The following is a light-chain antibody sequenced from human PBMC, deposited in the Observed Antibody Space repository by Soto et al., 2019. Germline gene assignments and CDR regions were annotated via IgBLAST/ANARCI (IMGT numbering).Light chain of an antibody. CDR1: QSINSH. V-gene: IGKV1-39*01. CDR3: QQGDSTPQT. CDR2: TTS. Sequence: DIQMTQSPSSLSASVGDRVTITCRASQSINSHLNWYQQKPGKPPKLLIHTTSSLQSGVPSRFSGSGAGTDFTLTISSLQPEDFATYYCQQGDSTPQTFGGGTKVDIK. J-gene: IGKJ4*01.